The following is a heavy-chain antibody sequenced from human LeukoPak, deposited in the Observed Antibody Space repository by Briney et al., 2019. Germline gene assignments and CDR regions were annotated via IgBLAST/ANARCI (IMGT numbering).Heavy chain of an antibody. J-gene: IGHJ4*02. V-gene: IGHV4-59*08. CDR2: IYYSGST. CDR3: ARGPTKYYYDSSGYSPFDY. CDR1: GGSISSYY. Sequence: PSETLSLTCTVSGGSISSYYWSWIRQPPGKGLEWIGCIYYSGSTNYNPSLKSRVTISVDTSKNQFSLKLSSVTAADTAVYYCARGPTKYYYDSSGYSPFDYWGQGTLVTVSS. D-gene: IGHD3-22*01.